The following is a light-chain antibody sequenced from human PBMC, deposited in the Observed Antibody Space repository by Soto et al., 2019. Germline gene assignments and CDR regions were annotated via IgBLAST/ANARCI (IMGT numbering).Light chain of an antibody. CDR2: KAS. Sequence: DIQMTQSPSTLSASVGDRVTITCRASQSISSWLAWYQQKPGKAPKLLIYKASSLESGVPSRFSGSGSGTEFTLTISSLQPDDFATYFCQQYIGYPFTFGPGTKVDIK. CDR3: QQYIGYPFT. CDR1: QSISSW. J-gene: IGKJ3*01. V-gene: IGKV1-5*03.